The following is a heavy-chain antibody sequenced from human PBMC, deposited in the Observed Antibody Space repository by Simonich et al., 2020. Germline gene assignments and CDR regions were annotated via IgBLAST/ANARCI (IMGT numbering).Heavy chain of an antibody. CDR1: GGSISSSSYY. CDR2: IYDSGST. V-gene: IGHV4-39*01. J-gene: IGHJ3*02. CDR3: ARHAGFAFDI. Sequence: QLQLQESGPGLVKPSETLSLTCTVSGGSISSSSYYWGWIRQPPGKGLEWIGSIYDSGSTNNNPSLKSRVTISVDTSKNQFSLKLSSVTAADTAVYYCARHAGFAFDIWGQGTMVTVSS. D-gene: IGHD6-13*01.